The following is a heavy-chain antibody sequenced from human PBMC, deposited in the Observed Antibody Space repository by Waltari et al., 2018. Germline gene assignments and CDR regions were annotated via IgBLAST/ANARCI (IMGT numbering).Heavy chain of an antibody. Sequence: QVQLVESGGGVVQPGRSLRLSCAASGFTFSSYAMHWVRQAPGKGRELVAVISYDGSNKYYADSVKGRFTSSRDNSKNTLYLQMNSLRAEDTAVYYCASSRNHYYYYMDVWGKGTTVTISS. V-gene: IGHV3-30-3*01. CDR3: ASSRNHYYYYMDV. J-gene: IGHJ6*03. CDR2: ISYDGSNK. CDR1: GFTFSSYA. D-gene: IGHD1-1*01.